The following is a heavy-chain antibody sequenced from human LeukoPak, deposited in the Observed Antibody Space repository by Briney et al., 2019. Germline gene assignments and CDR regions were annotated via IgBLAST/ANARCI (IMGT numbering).Heavy chain of an antibody. V-gene: IGHV4-39*01. D-gene: IGHD6-19*01. CDR1: GGSISSSSYY. Sequence: SETLSLTCTVSGGSISSSSYYWGWIRRPPGKGLEWIGSIYYSGSTYYNPSLKSRVTISVDTSKNQFSLKLSSVTAADTAVYYCARPKSRSSGWFSNDAFDIWGQGTMVTVSS. CDR2: IYYSGST. J-gene: IGHJ3*02. CDR3: ARPKSRSSGWFSNDAFDI.